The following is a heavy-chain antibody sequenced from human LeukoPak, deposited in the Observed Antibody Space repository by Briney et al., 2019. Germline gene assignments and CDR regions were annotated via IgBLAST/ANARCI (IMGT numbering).Heavy chain of an antibody. J-gene: IGHJ4*02. Sequence: GGSLRLSCSASGFTFSSYAMHWVRQAPGKGLEYVSAISSNGGSTYYADSVKGRFTISRDNSKNTLYLQMSSLRAEDTAVYYCVKDRRRDCSGGSCFRSGFDYWGQGTLVTVPS. CDR2: ISSNGGST. V-gene: IGHV3-64D*06. CDR1: GFTFSSYA. CDR3: VKDRRRDCSGGSCFRSGFDY. D-gene: IGHD2-15*01.